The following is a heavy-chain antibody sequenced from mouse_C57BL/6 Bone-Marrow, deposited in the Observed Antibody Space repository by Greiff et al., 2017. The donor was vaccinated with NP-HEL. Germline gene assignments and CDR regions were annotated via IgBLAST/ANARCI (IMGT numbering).Heavy chain of an antibody. V-gene: IGHV5-6*01. J-gene: IGHJ4*01. Sequence: EVKLVESGGDLVKPGGSLKLSCAASGFTFSSYGMSWVRQTPDKRLEWVATISSGGSYTYYPDSVKGRFPISRDNATNTLYLQMSSLKSEDTAMYYCARHGYAMDYWGQGTSVTVSS. CDR3: ARHGYAMDY. CDR1: GFTFSSYG. CDR2: ISSGGSYT.